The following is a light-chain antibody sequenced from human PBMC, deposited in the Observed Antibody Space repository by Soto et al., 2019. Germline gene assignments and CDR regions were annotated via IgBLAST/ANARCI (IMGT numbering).Light chain of an antibody. Sequence: DIQMTQSPSSLSASVGDRFTIACRASQGINIFLAWFQQKPGKAPNLLISAASTLQSGVPSRFSGSGSETEFTLTITSLQPEDSATYYCQQRNSYPRTFGQGTKVDI. CDR3: QQRNSYPRT. CDR2: AAS. V-gene: IGKV1-9*01. J-gene: IGKJ2*01. CDR1: QGINIF.